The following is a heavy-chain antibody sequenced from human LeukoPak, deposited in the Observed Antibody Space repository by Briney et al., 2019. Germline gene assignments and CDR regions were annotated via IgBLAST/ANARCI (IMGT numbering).Heavy chain of an antibody. V-gene: IGHV3-23*01. J-gene: IGHJ4*02. CDR3: AGGRGSYGLWDS. D-gene: IGHD1-26*01. CDR2: ISSSGSGGNT. Sequence: PGGSLRLSCAASGVTLSSYAMSWARQAPGKGLEWVSGISSSGSGGNTYYADSVKGRFTISRDNAKNTLFLQMNSLRAEDTAVYYCAGGRGSYGLWDSWGQGTLVTVSS. CDR1: GVTLSSYA.